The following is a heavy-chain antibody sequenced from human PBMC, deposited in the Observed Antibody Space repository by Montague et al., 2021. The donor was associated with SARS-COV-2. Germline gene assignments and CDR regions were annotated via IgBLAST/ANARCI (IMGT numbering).Heavy chain of an antibody. Sequence: SETLSLTCTVSGGSITRNYYWGWIRQPPGKGLEWVGNIYYSGTTFIHPSLESRVTISVDASKNQFSLNLTSVTAADTAVYYYSRPLVRGVPKAFDFWGQGALVIVSS. J-gene: IGHJ3*01. D-gene: IGHD3-10*01. CDR3: SRPLVRGVPKAFDF. V-gene: IGHV4-39*01. CDR2: IYYSGTT. CDR1: GGSITRNYY.